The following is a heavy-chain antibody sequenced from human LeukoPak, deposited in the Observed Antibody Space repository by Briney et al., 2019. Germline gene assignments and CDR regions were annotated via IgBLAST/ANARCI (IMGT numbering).Heavy chain of an antibody. Sequence: GASVTVSFKASGYTFTIYGISWVRQAPGQGREGMGWISAYNGNTNYAQKLQGRVTMTTDTSTSTAYMELRSLRSDDTAVYYCARLYDFWSGYYTGYYYYGMDVWGQGTTVTVSS. V-gene: IGHV1-18*01. D-gene: IGHD3-3*01. J-gene: IGHJ6*02. CDR1: GYTFTIYG. CDR3: ARLYDFWSGYYTGYYYYGMDV. CDR2: ISAYNGNT.